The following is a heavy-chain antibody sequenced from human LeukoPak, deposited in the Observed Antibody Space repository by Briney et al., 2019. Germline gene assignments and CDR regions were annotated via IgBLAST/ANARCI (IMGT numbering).Heavy chain of an antibody. J-gene: IGHJ4*02. CDR1: GGTFSSYA. V-gene: IGHV1-69*05. Sequence: ASVKVSCKASGGTFSSYAISWVRQAPGQGLEWMGGIIPIFGTANYAQKFQGRVTITTDESTSTAYMELSSLRSDDTAVYYCARVLLWFGELGSESLDYWGQGTLVTVSS. CDR2: IIPIFGTA. D-gene: IGHD3-10*01. CDR3: ARVLLWFGELGSESLDY.